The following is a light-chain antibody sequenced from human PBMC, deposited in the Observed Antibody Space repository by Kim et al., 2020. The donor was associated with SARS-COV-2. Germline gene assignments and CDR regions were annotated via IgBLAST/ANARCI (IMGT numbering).Light chain of an antibody. Sequence: QSALTQPPSASGPPGQSVAISCTGTSSDVGGYNYVSWYQQYPGKAPKLIIYELNKRPSGVPERFSGSKSGNTASLTVSGRQAEDEADYYCSSYAGTNNVLFGGGTQLTVL. J-gene: IGLJ2*01. V-gene: IGLV2-8*01. CDR1: SSDVGGYNY. CDR2: ELN. CDR3: SSYAGTNNVL.